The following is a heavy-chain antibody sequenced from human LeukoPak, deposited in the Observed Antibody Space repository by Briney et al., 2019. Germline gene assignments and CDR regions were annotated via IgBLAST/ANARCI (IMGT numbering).Heavy chain of an antibody. Sequence: GGSLRLSCAASGFTFSSYSMNWVRQAPGKGLEWVSSISSSSSYIYYADSVKGRFTISRDNAKNSLYLQMNSLRAEDTAVYYCAGDPGYTDAHNWFDPWGQGTLVTVSS. V-gene: IGHV3-21*01. CDR2: ISSSSSYI. CDR1: GFTFSSYS. J-gene: IGHJ5*02. D-gene: IGHD5-24*01. CDR3: AGDPGYTDAHNWFDP.